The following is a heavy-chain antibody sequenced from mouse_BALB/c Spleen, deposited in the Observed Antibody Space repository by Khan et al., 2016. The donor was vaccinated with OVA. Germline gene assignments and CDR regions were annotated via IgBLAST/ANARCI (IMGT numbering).Heavy chain of an antibody. CDR2: INTNTGEP. Sequence: QIQLVQSGPELKKPGETVKISCKASGYTFTHHGMNWVKLAPGKGLKWMGWINTNTGEPTYSDDFKGRFAFSLETSANTAYLQINDLKNEDMATDFCARRDFGGSPDYWGQGTTLTVSS. CDR3: ARRDFGGSPDY. J-gene: IGHJ2*01. V-gene: IGHV9-1*02. D-gene: IGHD1-1*02. CDR1: GYTFTHHG.